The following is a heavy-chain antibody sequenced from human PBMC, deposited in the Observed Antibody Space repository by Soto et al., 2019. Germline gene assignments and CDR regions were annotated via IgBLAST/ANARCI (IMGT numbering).Heavy chain of an antibody. CDR3: ARDGYFDH. Sequence: QVQLVQSGAEVKKPGDSVRVSCKASGYTFTSYDIGWVRQAPGQGLEWMGWISANNGNTKYAQKVQGRVTMTTDASTSTAYMELRSLSSDDAAVYYCARDGYFDHWGQGTLVTVSS. CDR1: GYTFTSYD. V-gene: IGHV1-18*01. J-gene: IGHJ4*02. CDR2: ISANNGNT.